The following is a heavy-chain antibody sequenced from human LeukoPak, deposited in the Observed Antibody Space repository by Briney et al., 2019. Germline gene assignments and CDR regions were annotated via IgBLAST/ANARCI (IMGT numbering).Heavy chain of an antibody. CDR1: GFTFSDYW. D-gene: IGHD3-16*01. Sequence: PGGPLRLSCAASGFTFSDYWMSWVRQAPGKGLEWVANINQDGSEKYYVASVTGRFTISRDNAKNSLYLQMNSLRVEDTAVYYCARRLYYYYGMDVWGQGTPVTVSS. CDR3: ARRLYYYYGMDV. V-gene: IGHV3-7*01. CDR2: INQDGSEK. J-gene: IGHJ6*02.